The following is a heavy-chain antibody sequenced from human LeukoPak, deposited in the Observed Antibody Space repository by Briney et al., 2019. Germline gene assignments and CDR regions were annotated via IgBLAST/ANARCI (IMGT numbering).Heavy chain of an antibody. J-gene: IGHJ4*02. Sequence: GESLKISCKASGYSFTNYWIGWVRQMPGKGLEWMGIIYPVDSDTEYRPSFQGQVTISADKSIGTAYLQWSSLKASDTAMYYCARLPDSGYSNHFDYWGQGTLVTVSS. CDR1: GYSFTNYW. CDR3: ARLPDSGYSNHFDY. CDR2: IYPVDSDT. D-gene: IGHD6-13*01. V-gene: IGHV5-51*01.